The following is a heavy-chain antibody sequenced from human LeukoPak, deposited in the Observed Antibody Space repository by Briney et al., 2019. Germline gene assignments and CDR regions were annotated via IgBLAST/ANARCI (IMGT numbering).Heavy chain of an antibody. D-gene: IGHD6-6*01. CDR3: AKEGVVQGSFDI. CDR1: GFTFDDYA. V-gene: IGHV3-9*01. CDR2: ISWNSGSI. J-gene: IGHJ3*02. Sequence: GGSLRLSCAASGFTFDDYAMHWVRQAPGKGLEWVSGISWNSGSIGYADSVKGRFTISRGNAKNSLYLQMNSLRAEDTALYYCAKEGVVQGSFDIWGQGTMVTVSS.